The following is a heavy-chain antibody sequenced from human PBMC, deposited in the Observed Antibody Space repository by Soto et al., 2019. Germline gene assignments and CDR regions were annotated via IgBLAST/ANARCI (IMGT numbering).Heavy chain of an antibody. Sequence: SETLSLTCTVSGGSISSGDYYWSWIRQPPGKGLDWIGYIYDSGSTYYNPSLKSRVTISVDMSKNQFSLKLSSVTAGATAVYYCARDETGDVNFDYWGQGTLVTVSS. J-gene: IGHJ4*02. D-gene: IGHD7-27*01. CDR2: IYDSGST. CDR3: ARDETGDVNFDY. CDR1: GGSISSGDYY. V-gene: IGHV4-30-4*01.